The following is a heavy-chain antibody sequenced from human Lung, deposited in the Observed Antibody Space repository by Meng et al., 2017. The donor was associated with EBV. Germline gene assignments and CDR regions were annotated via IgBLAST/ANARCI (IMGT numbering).Heavy chain of an antibody. V-gene: IGHV3-23*01. CDR2: ISGSGGST. Sequence: EVPLLESGGGVGQPGASLRLSCAPSGFTFSSYAMSWVRQAPGKGLEWVSAISGSGGSTYYADSVKGRFTISRDNSKNTLYLQMNSLRAEDTAVYYCAKERIAVAGIFDYWGQGTLVTVSS. J-gene: IGHJ4*02. CDR1: GFTFSSYA. D-gene: IGHD6-19*01. CDR3: AKERIAVAGIFDY.